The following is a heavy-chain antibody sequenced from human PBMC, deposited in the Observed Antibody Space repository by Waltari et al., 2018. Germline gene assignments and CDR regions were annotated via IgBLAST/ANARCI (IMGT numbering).Heavy chain of an antibody. CDR2: INHSGNN. CDR3: ARSICRGETCSRYFDS. CDR1: GRSFTGYF. Sequence: VVLTPWGAGVVESSAPLSLNCALSGRSFTGYFGSWIRQSPGKGLEWIGEINHSGNNDYNPSLKSRAFISVDTSKNQFSLMLSSVTAADTALYYCARSICRGETCSRYFDSWGQGTLVTVSS. D-gene: IGHD2-15*01. V-gene: IGHV4-34*01. J-gene: IGHJ5*01.